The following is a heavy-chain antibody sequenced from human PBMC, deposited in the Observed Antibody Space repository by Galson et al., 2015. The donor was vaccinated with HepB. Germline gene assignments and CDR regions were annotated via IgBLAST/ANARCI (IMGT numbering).Heavy chain of an antibody. J-gene: IGHJ4*02. CDR2: INSDGSNI. CDR1: GFSFSSYW. CDR3: VPSSSSWLFDY. D-gene: IGHD6-13*01. Sequence: SLRLSCAASGFSFSSYWMHWVRQAPGKGLVWVSRINSDGSNIRYADSVKGRFTISRDNAKNTLFLQMNSLRAEDTAVYYCVPSSSSWLFDYWGQGTLVTVSS. V-gene: IGHV3-74*01.